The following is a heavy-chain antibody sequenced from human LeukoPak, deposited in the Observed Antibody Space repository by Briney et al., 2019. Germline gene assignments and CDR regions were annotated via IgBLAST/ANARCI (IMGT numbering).Heavy chain of an antibody. V-gene: IGHV1-2*02. CDR2: INPNSGGT. Sequence: EASVKLSCTASGYTFTGCFLHWVRQAPGHGLEWMGWINPNSGGTNYAQKFQGRVTMTRDTSISTAYMELSRLRSDDTSVYYCARVRMVPVFDYWGQGTLVTVSS. CDR1: GYTFTGCF. D-gene: IGHD4/OR15-4a*01. J-gene: IGHJ4*02. CDR3: ARVRMVPVFDY.